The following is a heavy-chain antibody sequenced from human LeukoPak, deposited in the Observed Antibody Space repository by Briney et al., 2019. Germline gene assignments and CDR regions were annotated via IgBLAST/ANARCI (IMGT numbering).Heavy chain of an antibody. CDR3: ARRIVGATDYGMDV. D-gene: IGHD1-26*01. Sequence: SETLSLTCTVSGGSISSYYWSWIRQPPGKGLEWIGYIYYSGSTNYNPSLKSRVTISVDTSKNQFSLKLSSVTAADTAVYYCARRIVGATDYGMDVWGQGTTVTVSS. V-gene: IGHV4-59*01. J-gene: IGHJ6*02. CDR2: IYYSGST. CDR1: GGSISSYY.